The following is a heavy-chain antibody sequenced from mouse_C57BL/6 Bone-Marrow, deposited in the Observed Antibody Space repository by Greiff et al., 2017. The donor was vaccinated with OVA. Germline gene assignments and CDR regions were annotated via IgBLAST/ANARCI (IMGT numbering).Heavy chain of an antibody. J-gene: IGHJ1*03. CDR2: IRSKSNNYAT. CDR3: VRQPLPWYFDV. Sequence: EVKLVESGGGLVQPKGSLKLSCAASGFSFNTYAMNWVRQAPGQGLEWVARIRSKSNNYATYYADSVKDRFTISRDDPESMLYLQMNNLKTEDTAMYDCVRQPLPWYFDVWGTGTTVTVSS. CDR1: GFSFNTYA. V-gene: IGHV10-1*01.